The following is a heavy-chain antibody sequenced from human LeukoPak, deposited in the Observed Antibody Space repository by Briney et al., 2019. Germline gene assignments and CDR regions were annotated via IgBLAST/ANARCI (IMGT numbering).Heavy chain of an antibody. V-gene: IGHV1-69*06. CDR2: IIPIFGTA. CDR3: ARQDYYDSSGKGWFDP. J-gene: IGHJ5*02. Sequence: SVKVSCKASGYTFTSYGISWVRQAPGQGLEWMGGIIPIFGTANYAQKFQGRVTITADKSTSTAYMELSSLRSEDTAVYYCARQDYYDSSGKGWFDPWGQGTLVTVSS. D-gene: IGHD3-22*01. CDR1: GYTFTSYG.